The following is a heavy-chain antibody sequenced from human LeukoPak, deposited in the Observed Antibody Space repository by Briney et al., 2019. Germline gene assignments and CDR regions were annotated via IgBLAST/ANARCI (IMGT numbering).Heavy chain of an antibody. J-gene: IGHJ6*03. Sequence: ASVKVSCKASGYPFTSYGISWVRQAPAQGPEWMGWISAYNGQTNYAQKFQDRFTMTTDTSTSTAYMELRSLRSDDTAVYFCARDDAGYSHGTYYYFYYQMDVWGTGTTVTVSS. CDR2: ISAYNGQT. D-gene: IGHD5-18*01. CDR1: GYPFTSYG. V-gene: IGHV1-18*01. CDR3: ARDDAGYSHGTYYYFYYQMDV.